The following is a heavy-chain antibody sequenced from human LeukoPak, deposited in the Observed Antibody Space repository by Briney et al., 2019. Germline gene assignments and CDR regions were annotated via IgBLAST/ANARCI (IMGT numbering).Heavy chain of an antibody. CDR1: GFTFSASW. D-gene: IGHD3-16*02. J-gene: IGHJ4*02. Sequence: PGGSLRLSCEASGFTFSASWVIWVRQVPGKGLEWVAKINPDGSEKSYVESVKGRFTISRDNAKNSPYLQMNSLRVEDTAVYYCARDPRWNFDYWGQGTLVTVSS. CDR3: ARDPRWNFDY. CDR2: INPDGSEK. V-gene: IGHV3-7*04.